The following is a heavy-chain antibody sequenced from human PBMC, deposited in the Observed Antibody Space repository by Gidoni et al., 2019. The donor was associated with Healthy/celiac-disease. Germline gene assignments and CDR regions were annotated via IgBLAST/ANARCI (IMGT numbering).Heavy chain of an antibody. Sequence: EVQLVQSGAEVKKPGESLRISWKGSGYSFTSYGISWVSQMPGKGLEWMGRIDPSDSYTNSSPSFQGHVTISADKSISTAYLQWSSLKASDTAMYYCARRFSYYDILTGYYQGGWFDPWGQGTLVTVSS. CDR2: IDPSDSYT. CDR3: ARRFSYYDILTGYYQGGWFDP. V-gene: IGHV5-10-1*03. J-gene: IGHJ5*02. CDR1: GYSFTSYG. D-gene: IGHD3-9*01.